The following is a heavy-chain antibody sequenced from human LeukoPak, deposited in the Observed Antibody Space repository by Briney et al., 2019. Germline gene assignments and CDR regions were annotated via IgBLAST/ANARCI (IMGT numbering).Heavy chain of an antibody. CDR3: ARVGNYGVYYYYMDV. Sequence: PSETLSLTCTVSGGSISSYYWSWIRQPPGKGLEWIGYIYYSGSTNYNPSLKSRVTISVDTSKNQFPLKLSSVTAADTAVYYCARVGNYGVYYYYMDVWGKGTTVTVSS. D-gene: IGHD4-11*01. CDR2: IYYSGST. J-gene: IGHJ6*03. CDR1: GGSISSYY. V-gene: IGHV4-59*01.